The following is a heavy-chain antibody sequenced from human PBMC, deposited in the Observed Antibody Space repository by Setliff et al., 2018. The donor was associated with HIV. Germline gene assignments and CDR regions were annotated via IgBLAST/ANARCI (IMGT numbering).Heavy chain of an antibody. D-gene: IGHD1-26*01. CDR3: ARRRRSSDDSFDF. Sequence: ASVKVSCKASGYTFTSYGINWVRQAPGQGLEWMGWISGYNGHTNYAQKFHGRVSMTTDSSTSTGYMELTSLRSDDTAVYYCARRRRSSDDSFDFWGQGTLVTVSS. CDR2: ISGYNGHT. J-gene: IGHJ3*01. V-gene: IGHV1-18*01. CDR1: GYTFTSYG.